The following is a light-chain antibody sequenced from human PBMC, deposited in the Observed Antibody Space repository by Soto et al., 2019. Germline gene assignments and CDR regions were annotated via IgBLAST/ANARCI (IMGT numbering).Light chain of an antibody. CDR2: AAS. J-gene: IGKJ4*01. V-gene: IGKV1-39*01. CDR1: QVINNF. Sequence: DIQMTQSPSSLSASVGDRVTITCRASQVINNFLNWYQQKPGKAPKLLICAASNLQTGVPSRFSGSGSGTAFTLTINSLEPEDFATYSCQQSYTTPGITFGGGTKVEIK. CDR3: QQSYTTPGIT.